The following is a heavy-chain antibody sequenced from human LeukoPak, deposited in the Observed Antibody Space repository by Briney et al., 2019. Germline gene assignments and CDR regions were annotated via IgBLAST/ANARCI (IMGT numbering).Heavy chain of an antibody. D-gene: IGHD1-20*01. CDR3: ARLTGTRYFDY. Sequence: GGSLRLSCGASGFTFSSYSMNWVRQAPGRGLEWVSSISGSSSYIYYADSVKGRLTISRDNAKNSLYLQMNSLRAEDTAVYYCARLTGTRYFDYWGQGTLVTVSS. J-gene: IGHJ4*02. CDR2: ISGSSSYI. V-gene: IGHV3-21*01. CDR1: GFTFSSYS.